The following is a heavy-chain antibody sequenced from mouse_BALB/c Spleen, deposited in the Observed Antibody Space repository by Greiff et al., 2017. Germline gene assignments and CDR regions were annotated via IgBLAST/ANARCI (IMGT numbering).Heavy chain of an antibody. CDR2: IWAGGST. CDR3: ARGDREGYYAMDY. J-gene: IGHJ4*01. V-gene: IGHV2-9*02. Sequence: VKLMESGPGLVAPSQSLSITCTVSGFSLTSYGVHWVRQPPGKGLEWLGVIWAGGSTNYNSALMSRLSISKDNSKSQVFLKMNSLQTDDTAMYYCARGDREGYYAMDYWGQGTSVTVSS. CDR1: GFSLTSYG. D-gene: IGHD3-3*01.